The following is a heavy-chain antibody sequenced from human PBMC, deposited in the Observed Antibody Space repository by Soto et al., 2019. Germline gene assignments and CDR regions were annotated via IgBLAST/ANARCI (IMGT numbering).Heavy chain of an antibody. CDR2: ISHLENT. CDR3: ARGGGYDSFDY. D-gene: IGHD5-12*01. V-gene: IGHV4-30-2*06. Sequence: SETLSLTCTVSGGSMSSGGFSWSWIRQSPGKGLEWIGYISHLENTYFHPSFKSRLTMSIDRTGNQFSLKLSSVTAADMAVYYCARGGGYDSFDYWGQGVLVTVSS. J-gene: IGHJ4*02. CDR1: GGSMSSGGFS.